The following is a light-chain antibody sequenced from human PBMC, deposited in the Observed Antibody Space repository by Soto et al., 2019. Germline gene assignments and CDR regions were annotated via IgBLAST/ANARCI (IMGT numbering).Light chain of an antibody. Sequence: QLTQSPSSLSASVGDRVTITCRASQGISRYLAWYQQKPGKAPKLLIYAASTLQSGVPSRFSGSVSGTDFSLIISSLHPEDFATYYCQQLNSDPLTFGGGTKVEIK. CDR3: QQLNSDPLT. J-gene: IGKJ4*02. CDR2: AAS. CDR1: QGISRY. V-gene: IGKV1-9*01.